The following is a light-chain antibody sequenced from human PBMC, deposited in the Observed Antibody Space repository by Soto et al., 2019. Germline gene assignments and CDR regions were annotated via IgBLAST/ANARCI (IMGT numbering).Light chain of an antibody. V-gene: IGKV1-5*01. CDR2: DAS. Sequence: DIKVTQFLSTLAASVGDRVTITCRASRSISNWVAWYQQKPGKAPKLLISDASDLERGVPSRFSGTGSGTEFTLTIASLQPDDCATYYCQQYGSYSGTFGPGTKVDI. J-gene: IGKJ1*01. CDR3: QQYGSYSGT. CDR1: RSISNW.